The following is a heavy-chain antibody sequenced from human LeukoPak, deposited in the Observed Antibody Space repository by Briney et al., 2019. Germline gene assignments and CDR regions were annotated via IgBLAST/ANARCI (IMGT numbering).Heavy chain of an antibody. D-gene: IGHD3-10*01. CDR2: MNPNSGNT. CDR3: ARDITMVRGVPDY. CDR1: GGTFTSYA. Sequence: ASVKVSCKASGGTFTSYAMHWVRQAPGQRLKWMGWMNPNSGNTGYAQKFQGRVTMTRNTSISTAYMELSSLRSEDTAVYYCARDITMVRGVPDYWGQGTLVTVSS. V-gene: IGHV1-8*02. J-gene: IGHJ4*02.